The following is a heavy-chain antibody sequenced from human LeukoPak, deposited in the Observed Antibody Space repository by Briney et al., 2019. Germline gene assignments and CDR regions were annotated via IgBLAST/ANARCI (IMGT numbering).Heavy chain of an antibody. J-gene: IGHJ4*02. CDR1: GGSINNYY. CDR2: IYYSGST. CDR3: ARQPAATGTRGYFDF. Sequence: SETLSLTCTVSGGSINNYYWSWIRQPPGKGLEWIGYIYYSGSTNYNPSLKSRVTISVDTSKNQFSLKLSSVTAADTAVYYCARQPAATGTRGYFDFWGQGTLVTVSS. D-gene: IGHD6-13*01. V-gene: IGHV4-59*08.